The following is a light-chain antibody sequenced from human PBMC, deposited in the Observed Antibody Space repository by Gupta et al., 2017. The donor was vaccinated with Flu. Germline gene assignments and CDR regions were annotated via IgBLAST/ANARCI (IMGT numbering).Light chain of an antibody. CDR3: QHYGSPPT. CDR1: QSVSSNY. V-gene: IGKV3-20*01. CDR2: GAS. Sequence: ETALTQSPGTLSLSPGERVTLSCWASQSVSSNYLAWYQQKPGQAPRLSIYGASSRASGIPDRFSGSGSEKDFTLTSSRREDEDFAVYYWQHYGSPPTFGQGTKVEIK. J-gene: IGKJ1*01.